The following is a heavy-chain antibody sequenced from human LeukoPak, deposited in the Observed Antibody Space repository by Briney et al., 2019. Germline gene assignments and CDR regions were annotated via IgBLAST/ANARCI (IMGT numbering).Heavy chain of an antibody. CDR1: GFTFSSYS. CDR2: ISSSSSTI. V-gene: IGHV3-48*02. Sequence: GGSLRLSCAASGFTFSSYSTNWVRQAPGKGLEWVSYISSSSSTIYYADSVKGRFTISRDNAKNSLYLQMNSLRDEDTAVYYCARVSAYYDYVWGSYRSDFDYWGQGTLVTVSS. CDR3: ARVSAYYDYVWGSYRSDFDY. D-gene: IGHD3-16*02. J-gene: IGHJ4*02.